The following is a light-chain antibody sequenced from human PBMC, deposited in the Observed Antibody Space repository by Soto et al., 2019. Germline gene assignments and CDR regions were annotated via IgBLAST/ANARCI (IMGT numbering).Light chain of an antibody. CDR2: EVS. CDR1: SSDVGGYNY. CDR3: SSYTSSSTLV. V-gene: IGLV2-14*01. Sequence: QSALTQPASVSGSPGQSITISCTGTSSDVGGYNYVSWYQQHPGKAPKLMIYEVSNRPSGVSNRFSGSKSGNTASLTISGHQAEDEADYYCSSYTSSSTLVLGGGTKHTVL. J-gene: IGLJ2*01.